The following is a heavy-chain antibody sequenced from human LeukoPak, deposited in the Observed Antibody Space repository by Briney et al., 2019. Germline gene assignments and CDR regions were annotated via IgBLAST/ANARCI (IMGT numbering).Heavy chain of an antibody. Sequence: GGSLRLSCAASGFTFSNYWMSWVRQAPGKGLEWVANIKQDGSEKYYVDSVKGRFTISRDNAKNSLYLQMNSLRAEDTAVYYCARGRLLWFGELYDFDYWGQGTLVTVSS. CDR3: ARGRLLWFGELYDFDY. D-gene: IGHD3-10*01. V-gene: IGHV3-7*01. CDR1: GFTFSNYW. J-gene: IGHJ4*02. CDR2: IKQDGSEK.